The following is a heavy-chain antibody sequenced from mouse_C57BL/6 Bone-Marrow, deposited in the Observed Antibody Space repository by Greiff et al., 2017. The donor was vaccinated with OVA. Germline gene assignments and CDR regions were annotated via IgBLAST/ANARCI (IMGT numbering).Heavy chain of an antibody. D-gene: IGHD1-1*01. V-gene: IGHV1-39*01. Sequence: VQLQQSGPELVKPGASVKISCKASGYSFTDYNMNWVKQSNGKSLERIGVINPNYGTTSYNQKFKGKATLTVDQSSSTAYMQLNSLTSEDSAVYYCAREGLITTVVAPNYFDYWGQGTTLTVSS. CDR3: AREGLITTVVAPNYFDY. J-gene: IGHJ2*01. CDR2: INPNYGTT. CDR1: GYSFTDYN.